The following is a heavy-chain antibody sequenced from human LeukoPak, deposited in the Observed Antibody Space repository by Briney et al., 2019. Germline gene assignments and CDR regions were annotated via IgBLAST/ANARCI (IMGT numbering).Heavy chain of an antibody. J-gene: IGHJ5*02. D-gene: IGHD3-10*01. CDR2: INHSGST. CDR3: ARGPYGSGSYWNWFDP. V-gene: IGHV4-34*01. Sequence: SETLSLTCAVYGGSFSGYYWSWIRQPPGKGLEWIGEINHSGSTNYNPSLKSRVTISVDTSRNQFSLKLSSVIAADTAVYYCARGPYGSGSYWNWFDPWGQGTLVTVSS. CDR1: GGSFSGYY.